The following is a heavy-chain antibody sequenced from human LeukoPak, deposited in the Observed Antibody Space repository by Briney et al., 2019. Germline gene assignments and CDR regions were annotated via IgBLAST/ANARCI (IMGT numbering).Heavy chain of an antibody. CDR3: ARTYCSGGSCHFDY. J-gene: IGHJ4*02. CDR2: IYYSGST. Sequence: SETLSLTCTVSGGSISSYYWSWIRQPPGKGLEWIGYIYYSGSTNYNPSLKSRVTISVDTSKNQFSLKLSSVTAADTAVYYCARTYCSGGSCHFDYWGEGTLVSVSS. CDR1: GGSISSYY. V-gene: IGHV4-59*08. D-gene: IGHD2-15*01.